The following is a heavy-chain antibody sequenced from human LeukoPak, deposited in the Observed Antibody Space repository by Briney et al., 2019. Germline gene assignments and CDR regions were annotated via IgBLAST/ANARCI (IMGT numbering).Heavy chain of an antibody. Sequence: PGGSLRLSCAASGFTFSSYAMSWVRQAPGKGLEWVSAISGSGGSTYYADSVKGRFTISRDNSKNTLYLQMNSLRAEDTAVYYCARIVAYSSSWYYSAFDIWGQGTMVTVSS. CDR3: ARIVAYSSSWYYSAFDI. J-gene: IGHJ3*02. D-gene: IGHD6-13*01. V-gene: IGHV3-23*01. CDR1: GFTFSSYA. CDR2: ISGSGGST.